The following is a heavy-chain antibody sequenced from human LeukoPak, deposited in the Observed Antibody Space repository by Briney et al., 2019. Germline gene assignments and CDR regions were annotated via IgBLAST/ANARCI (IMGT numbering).Heavy chain of an antibody. CDR3: ARSYSGYDYRDY. D-gene: IGHD5-12*01. V-gene: IGHV5-10-1*01. CDR2: IDPSDSYT. J-gene: IGHJ4*02. Sequence: GESLKTSFKCSGYSLHSYWMTWVRQMPGKGLEWMGRIDPSDSYTNYSPSFHGHVTISADMSVGAAYQQWSSLKASDTAMYFCARSYSGYDYRDYWGQKTRVRVSS. CDR1: GYSLHSYW.